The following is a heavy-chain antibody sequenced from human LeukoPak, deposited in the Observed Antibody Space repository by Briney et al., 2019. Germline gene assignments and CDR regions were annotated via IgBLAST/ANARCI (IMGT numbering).Heavy chain of an antibody. CDR2: ISAYNGNT. CDR3: ARHLRGSSWYRNWFDP. Sequence: ASVKVSCKASGYTFTSYGISWVRQAPGQELEWMGWISAYNGNTNYAQKLQGRVTMTTDTSTSTAYMELRSLRSDDTAVYYCARHLRGSSWYRNWFDPWGQGTLVTVSS. CDR1: GYTFTSYG. J-gene: IGHJ5*02. D-gene: IGHD6-13*01. V-gene: IGHV1-18*01.